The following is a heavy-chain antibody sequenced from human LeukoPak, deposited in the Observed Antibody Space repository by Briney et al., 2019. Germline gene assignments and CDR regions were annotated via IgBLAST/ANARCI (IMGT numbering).Heavy chain of an antibody. D-gene: IGHD1-26*01. CDR2: IKSKTDGGTT. CDR1: GFTFDDYA. J-gene: IGHJ5*02. CDR3: TTEVGALS. Sequence: GGSLRLSCATSGFTFDDYAMHWVRQAPGKGLEWVGRIKSKTDGGTTDYAAPVKGRFTISRDDSKNTLYLQMNSLKTEDTAVYYCTTEVGALSWGQGTLVTVSS. V-gene: IGHV3-15*01.